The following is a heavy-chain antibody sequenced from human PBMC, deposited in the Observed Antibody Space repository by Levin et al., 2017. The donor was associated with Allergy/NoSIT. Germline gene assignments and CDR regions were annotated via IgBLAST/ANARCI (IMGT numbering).Heavy chain of an antibody. D-gene: IGHD3-22*01. CDR2: IYYSGST. J-gene: IGHJ4*02. CDR3: ASLTNHYDSSGYLS. Sequence: GSLRLSCTVSGGSVSSGSYYWSWIRQPPGKGLEWIGYIYYSGSTNYNPSLKSRVTISVDTSKNQFSLKLSSVTAADTAVYYCASLTNHYDSSGYLSWGQGTLVTVSS. CDR1: GGSVSSGSYY. V-gene: IGHV4-61*01.